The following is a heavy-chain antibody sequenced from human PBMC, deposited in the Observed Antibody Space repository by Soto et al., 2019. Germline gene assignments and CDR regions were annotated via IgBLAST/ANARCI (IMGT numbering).Heavy chain of an antibody. V-gene: IGHV3-30*04. D-gene: IGHD7-27*01. J-gene: IGHJ3*02. CDR3: ARDMSVFGTGEAFDI. CDR1: GFTFSSYA. CDR2: ISYDGSNK. Sequence: GGSLRLSCAASGFTFSSYAMHWVRQAPGKGLEWVAVISYDGSNKYYADSVKGRFTISRDNSKNTLYLQMNSLRAEDTAVYYCARDMSVFGTGEAFDIWGQGTMVTVSS.